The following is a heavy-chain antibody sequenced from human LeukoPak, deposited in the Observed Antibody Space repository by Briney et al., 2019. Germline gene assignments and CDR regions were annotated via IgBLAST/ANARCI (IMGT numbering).Heavy chain of an antibody. D-gene: IGHD3-10*01. Sequence: TSETLSLTCAVYGGSFSGYYWSWIRQPPGKGLEWIGEINHSGSTNYNPSLKSRVTISVDTSRNQFSLKLSSVTAADTAVYYCARHSRSVDYGSGSYTWDYWGQGTLVTVSS. J-gene: IGHJ4*02. V-gene: IGHV4-34*01. CDR1: GGSFSGYY. CDR3: ARHSRSVDYGSGSYTWDY. CDR2: INHSGST.